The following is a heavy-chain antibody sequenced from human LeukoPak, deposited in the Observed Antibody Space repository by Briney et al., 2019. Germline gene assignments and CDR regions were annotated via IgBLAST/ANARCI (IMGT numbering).Heavy chain of an antibody. J-gene: IGHJ3*02. V-gene: IGHV4-4*07. CDR3: ARNRSNFDGEIPFDI. CDR2: LYGSGGT. D-gene: IGHD3-10*01. CDR1: GGDISNYY. Sequence: SETLSLTCTVSGGDISNYYWSWIRQSAGKGLEWIGQLYGSGGTNYNPSLKSRVTLSADKSKNQISLTLSSVTAADTGVYYCARNRSNFDGEIPFDIWGQGTMVTVSS.